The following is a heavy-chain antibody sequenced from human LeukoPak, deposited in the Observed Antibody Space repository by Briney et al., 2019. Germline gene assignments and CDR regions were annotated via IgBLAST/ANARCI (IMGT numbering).Heavy chain of an antibody. Sequence: ASVKVSCKAAGYTFTDYYIHWMLQAPGQGLEWMGWINPKRGVTTYAQKFQGRVTMTRDTSITTAYMELTRLRSDDTTIYYCARESNYGDYGNALDVWGQGTKVTVSS. J-gene: IGHJ3*01. V-gene: IGHV1-2*02. CDR2: INPKRGVT. CDR3: ARESNYGDYGNALDV. CDR1: GYTFTDYY. D-gene: IGHD4-17*01.